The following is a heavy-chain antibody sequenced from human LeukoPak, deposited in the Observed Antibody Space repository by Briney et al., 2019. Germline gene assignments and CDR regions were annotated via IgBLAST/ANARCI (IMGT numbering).Heavy chain of an antibody. CDR1: GDSVSSNSAA. CDR3: ARDMSSCSSTSCYVDLDY. Sequence: SQTLSLTCAISGDSVSSNSAAWNWIRQSPSRGLEWLGRTYYRSKWYNDYAVSVKSLITINPDTSKNQFSLQLNSVTPEDTAVYYCARDMSSCSSTSCYVDLDYWGQGTLVTVSS. J-gene: IGHJ4*02. CDR2: TYYRSKWYN. D-gene: IGHD2-2*01. V-gene: IGHV6-1*01.